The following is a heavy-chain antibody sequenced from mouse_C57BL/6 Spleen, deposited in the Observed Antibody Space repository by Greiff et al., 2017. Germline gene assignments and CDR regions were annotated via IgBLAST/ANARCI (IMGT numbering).Heavy chain of an antibody. J-gene: IGHJ1*03. Sequence: EVQVVESGGGLVQPGESLKLSCESNEYEFPSHDMSWVRKTPEKRLELVAAINSDGGSTYYPDTMERRFIISRDNTKKTLYLQMSSLRSEDAAFYYCARRGIGGWYFDVWGTGTTVTVSS. CDR1: EYEFPSHD. V-gene: IGHV5-2*01. CDR3: ARRGIGGWYFDV. CDR2: INSDGGST.